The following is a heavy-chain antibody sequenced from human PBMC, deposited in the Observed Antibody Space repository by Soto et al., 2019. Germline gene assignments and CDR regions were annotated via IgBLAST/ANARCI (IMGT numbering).Heavy chain of an antibody. Sequence: SETLSLTCAVSGGSISSSNWWSWVRQPPGKGLEWIGEIYHSGSTNYNPSLKSRVTISVDKSKNQFSLKLSSVTAADTAVYYCARDAITGLGYVGLGYGDYFYFYYWGQGTLVTVSS. J-gene: IGHJ4*02. D-gene: IGHD4-17*01. CDR1: GGSISSSNW. CDR3: ARDAITGLGYVGLGYGDYFYFYY. CDR2: IYHSGST. V-gene: IGHV4-4*02.